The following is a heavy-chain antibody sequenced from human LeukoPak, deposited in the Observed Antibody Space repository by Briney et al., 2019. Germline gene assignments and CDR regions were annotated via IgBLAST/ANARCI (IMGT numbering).Heavy chain of an antibody. Sequence: GASVKVSCKASGYTFTSYGISWVRQAPGQGLEWMGWISAYNGNTNYAQKLQGRVTMTTDTSTSTAYMELRSLRSDDTAVYYCAGGHRGYDLIGYDYWGQGTLVTVSS. CDR1: GYTFTSYG. CDR2: ISAYNGNT. D-gene: IGHD5-12*01. CDR3: AGGHRGYDLIGYDY. J-gene: IGHJ4*02. V-gene: IGHV1-18*01.